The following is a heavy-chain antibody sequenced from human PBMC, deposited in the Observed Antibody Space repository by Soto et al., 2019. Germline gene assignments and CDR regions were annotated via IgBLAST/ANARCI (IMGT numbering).Heavy chain of an antibody. CDR1: GFTFSSYA. D-gene: IGHD3-22*01. J-gene: IGHJ4*02. Sequence: EVQLLESGGGLVQPGGSLRLSCAASGFTFSSYAMSWVRQAPGKGLEWVSAISGSGGSTYYAASVKGRFTISRDNSKNTLYLQMNSMRAEDTAVYYCAKGPLVVADFDYWGQGTLVTVSS. V-gene: IGHV3-23*01. CDR3: AKGPLVVADFDY. CDR2: ISGSGGST.